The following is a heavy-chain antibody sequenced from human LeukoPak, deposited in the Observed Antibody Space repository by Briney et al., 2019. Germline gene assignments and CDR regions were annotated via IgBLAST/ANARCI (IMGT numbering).Heavy chain of an antibody. CDR1: AGSFSGYY. CDR2: INHGGSS. CDR3: ARDKFCSDTGSCNIGLFDF. J-gene: IGHJ4*02. D-gene: IGHD2-15*01. V-gene: IGHV4-34*01. Sequence: PSETLSLTCGVFAGSFSGYYWTWLRQPPGKGREWIGQINHGGSSHYNPYLRSRVTISADTSKTQFSLKLTSVTAADTAVYYCARDKFCSDTGSCNIGLFDFWGQGALVTVSS.